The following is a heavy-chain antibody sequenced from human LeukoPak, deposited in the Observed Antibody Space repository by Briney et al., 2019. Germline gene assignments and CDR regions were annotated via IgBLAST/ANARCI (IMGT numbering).Heavy chain of an antibody. CDR1: GFTFSSYS. Sequence: GGSLRLSCAASGFTFSSYSMNWFRQAPGKGLHLVSSISSSSSYIYYADSVKGRFTISRDNAKNSLYLQMNSLRAEDTAVYYCARDLSGSGSYQREYYFDYWGQGTLVTVSS. D-gene: IGHD3-10*01. V-gene: IGHV3-21*01. J-gene: IGHJ4*02. CDR3: ARDLSGSGSYQREYYFDY. CDR2: ISSSSSYI.